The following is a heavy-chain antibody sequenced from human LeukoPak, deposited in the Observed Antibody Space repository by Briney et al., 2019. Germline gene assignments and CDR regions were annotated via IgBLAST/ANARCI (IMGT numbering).Heavy chain of an antibody. Sequence: PGGSLRLSCAASGFTFSSYAMSWVRQAPGKGLEWVSGISGSAATIYYADSAKGRFTISRDNSKNMLYLQMNSLRVDDTAVYYCAKSVGIIRRGAFDIWGQGTMVTVSS. V-gene: IGHV3-23*01. D-gene: IGHD3-10*01. CDR3: AKSVGIIRRGAFDI. CDR1: GFTFSSYA. CDR2: ISGSAATI. J-gene: IGHJ3*02.